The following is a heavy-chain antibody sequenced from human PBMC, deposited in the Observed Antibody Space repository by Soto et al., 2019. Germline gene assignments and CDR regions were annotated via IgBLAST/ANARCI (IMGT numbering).Heavy chain of an antibody. J-gene: IGHJ6*02. CDR1: GYSFSTYW. Sequence: GESLKISCKGSGYSFSTYWVGWVRQMPGKGLEWMGFIYLRDSDTRYSPPFQGQVTISADKSNSTAYLQWSSLKASDTAMYYCARQRPEDYYYYYGMDVWGQGTTVTVSS. V-gene: IGHV5-51*01. CDR3: ARQRPEDYYYYYGMDV. CDR2: IYLRDSDT. D-gene: IGHD6-6*01.